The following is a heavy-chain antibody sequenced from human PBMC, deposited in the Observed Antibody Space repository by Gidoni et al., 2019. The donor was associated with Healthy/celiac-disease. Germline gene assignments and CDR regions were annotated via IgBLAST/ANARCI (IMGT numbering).Heavy chain of an antibody. V-gene: IGHV4-61*01. CDR2: IYYSGST. CDR1: GGSVSSGSFY. D-gene: IGHD2-21*02. CDR3: ARDQGVTYFDY. Sequence: QVQLQESGPGTGKSAETLAHTCTVSGGSVSSGSFYWSWIRQPPGKGLEWIGYIYYSGSTNYNPSLKSRVTISVDTSKNQFSLKLSSVTAADTAVYYCARDQGVTYFDYWGQGTLVTVSS. J-gene: IGHJ4*02.